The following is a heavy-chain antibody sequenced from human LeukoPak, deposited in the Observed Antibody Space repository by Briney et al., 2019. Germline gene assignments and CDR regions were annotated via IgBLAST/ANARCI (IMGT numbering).Heavy chain of an antibody. CDR1: GFTFSSYG. CDR3: ATDPASYCTSSTCDFDY. V-gene: IGHV3-30*02. CDR2: IRDDGSNK. D-gene: IGHD2-8*01. J-gene: IGHJ4*02. Sequence: RGSLRLSCAASGFTFSSYGMYWVRQAPGKGLERVAFIRDDGSNKYYADSVKGRFTISRDNSKKTLYLQMNNLGAEDTAVYYCATDPASYCTSSTCDFDYWGQGTLVTVSS.